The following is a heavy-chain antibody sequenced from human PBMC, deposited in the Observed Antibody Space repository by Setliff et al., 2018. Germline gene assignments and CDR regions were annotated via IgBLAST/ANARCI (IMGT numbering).Heavy chain of an antibody. D-gene: IGHD2-15*01. J-gene: IGHJ3*02. CDR1: GGTFSSYA. CDR3: ATPRSGIIDAFDI. V-gene: IGHV1-18*01. CDR2: ISAYNGNT. Sequence: ASVKVSCKASGGTFSSYAISWVRQAPGQGLEWMGWISAYNGNTNYAQKFQGRVTMTEDTSTDTAYMELSSLRSEDTAVYYCATPRSGIIDAFDIWGQGTMVTVSS.